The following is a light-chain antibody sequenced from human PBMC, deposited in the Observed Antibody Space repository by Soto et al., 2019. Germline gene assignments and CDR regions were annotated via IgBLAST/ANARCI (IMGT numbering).Light chain of an antibody. CDR2: DAS. V-gene: IGKV1-5*01. CDR1: QSISNY. J-gene: IGKJ1*01. CDR3: QQYDGDFLT. Sequence: DIQITQSPSTLPTSVGDRVTITCRASQSISNYLAWYQQKPGKAPQLLIYDASTLESGVPSRFSGSGSGTEFALTIGGLQPDDFATYYCQQYDGDFLTFGQGTKV.